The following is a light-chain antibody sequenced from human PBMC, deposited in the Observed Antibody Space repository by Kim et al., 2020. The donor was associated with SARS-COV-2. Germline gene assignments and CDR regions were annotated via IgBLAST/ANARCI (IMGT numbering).Light chain of an antibody. J-gene: IGKJ1*01. CDR3: QQYGSSPLT. CDR2: GTS. Sequence: SPGERVTASCRASQRVSSRYLAWYQQKPGQAPRLLSYGTSTRATGIPDRFSGSGSGTDFTLTISRLEPEDFAVYFCQQYGSSPLTFGQGTKVDIK. CDR1: QRVSSRY. V-gene: IGKV3-20*01.